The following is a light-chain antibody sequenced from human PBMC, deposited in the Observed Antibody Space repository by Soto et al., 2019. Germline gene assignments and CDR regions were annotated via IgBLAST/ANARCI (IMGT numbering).Light chain of an antibody. CDR1: QSVSRN. CDR2: GAS. J-gene: IGKJ1*01. Sequence: EIVMTQPPATRFGSPGERATLSCGASQSVSRNLAWYQQKPGQAPRLLIYGASTRATGIPARFSGSGSGTEFTLTISSLQSEDFAVYYCQQYNNWPLTFGQGTKVDIK. CDR3: QQYNNWPLT. V-gene: IGKV3-15*01.